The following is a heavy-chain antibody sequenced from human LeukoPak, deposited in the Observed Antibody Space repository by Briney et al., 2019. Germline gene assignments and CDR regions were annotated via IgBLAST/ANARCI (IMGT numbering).Heavy chain of an antibody. V-gene: IGHV3-43*02. CDR1: GFNFVDYA. CDR3: ARAPYYYDSSGYDTDY. Sequence: GGSLRLSCAASGFNFVDYAMHWVRQAPGKGLEWASLISGDGASTYYADPVKGRFTISRDNSKNSLSLQMNNLKTEDTALYYCARAPYYYDSSGYDTDYWGQGTLVTVSS. J-gene: IGHJ4*02. D-gene: IGHD3-22*01. CDR2: ISGDGAST.